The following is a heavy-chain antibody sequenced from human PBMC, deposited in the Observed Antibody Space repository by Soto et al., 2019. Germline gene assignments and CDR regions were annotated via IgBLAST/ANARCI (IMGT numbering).Heavy chain of an antibody. Sequence: GGSLRLSCAASGFTFSSYAMSWVRQAPGKGLEWVSAISGSGGSTYYADSVKGRFTISRDNSKNTLYLKMNSLRAEDTAVYYFSKDGPNYDILTGYYLDAFDIWGQGTMVTVSS. CDR3: SKDGPNYDILTGYYLDAFDI. V-gene: IGHV3-23*01. CDR2: ISGSGGST. D-gene: IGHD3-9*01. J-gene: IGHJ3*02. CDR1: GFTFSSYA.